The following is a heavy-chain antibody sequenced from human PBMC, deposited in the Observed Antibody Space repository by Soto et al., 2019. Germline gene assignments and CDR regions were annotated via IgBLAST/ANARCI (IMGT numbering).Heavy chain of an antibody. J-gene: IGHJ6*02. CDR2: TYYRSKWYN. CDR3: ARGSLELRYYYYGMDV. CDR1: GDSVSSNSAA. Sequence: SQTLSLTCAISGDSVSSNSAAWNWIRQSPSRGLEWLGRTYYRSKWYNDYAVSVKSRITINPDTSKNQFSLQLNSVTPEDTAVYYCARGSLELRYYYYGMDVWGQGTTVTVSS. D-gene: IGHD1-7*01. V-gene: IGHV6-1*01.